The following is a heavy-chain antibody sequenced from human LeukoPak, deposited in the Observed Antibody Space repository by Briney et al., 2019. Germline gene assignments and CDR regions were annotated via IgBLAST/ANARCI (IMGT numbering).Heavy chain of an antibody. Sequence: GASVKVSCKASGYTFTSYGISWVRQAPGQGLEWMGWISAYNGNTNYAQKLQGRVTMTTDTSTSTAYMELRSLRSDDTAVYYCAREGIYSSSSVWFDPWGQGTLVTVSS. V-gene: IGHV1-18*01. D-gene: IGHD6-6*01. J-gene: IGHJ5*02. CDR2: ISAYNGNT. CDR1: GYTFTSYG. CDR3: AREGIYSSSSVWFDP.